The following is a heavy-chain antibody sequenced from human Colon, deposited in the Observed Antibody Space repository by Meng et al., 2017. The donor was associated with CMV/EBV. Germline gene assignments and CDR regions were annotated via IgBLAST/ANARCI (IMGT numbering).Heavy chain of an antibody. CDR1: GFTFSTFE. D-gene: IGHD1-14*01. J-gene: IGHJ6*02. V-gene: IGHV3-48*03. CDR3: ARDIRPPATRYYYGLDV. CDR2: ISGSGSTK. Sequence: GGSLRLSCAASGFTFSTFEMNWVRQAPGKGLEWVSYISGSGSTKHYADAVKGRFVISRDNAKSLLYLQMNSLRVDDSAVYYCARDIRPPATRYYYGLDVWGLGTTVTVSS.